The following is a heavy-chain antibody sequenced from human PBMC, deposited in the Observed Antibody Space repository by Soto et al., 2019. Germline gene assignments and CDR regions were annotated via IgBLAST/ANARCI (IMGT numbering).Heavy chain of an antibody. CDR3: ARRGYGSGSPDV. J-gene: IGHJ6*04. D-gene: IGHD3-10*01. CDR2: INHSGST. V-gene: IGHV4-34*01. CDR1: GGSFSGYY. Sequence: SETLSLTCAVYGGSFSGYYWSWIRQPPGKGLEWIGEINHSGSTNYNLSLKSRVTISVDTSKNQFSLKLSSVTAADTAVYYCARRGYGSGSPDVWGKGTTVTVSS.